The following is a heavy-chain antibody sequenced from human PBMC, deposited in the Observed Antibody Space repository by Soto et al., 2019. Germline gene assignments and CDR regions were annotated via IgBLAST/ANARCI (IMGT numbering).Heavy chain of an antibody. CDR2: INPNSGGT. J-gene: IGHJ6*02. V-gene: IGHV1-2*04. CDR1: GYTFTGYY. Sequence: QVQLVQSGAEVKKPGASVKVSCKASGYTFTGYYMNWVRQAPGQGLEWMGWINPNSGGTNYAQKFQGWVTMARNTPISTPYIELSRLRSDDTAVYYCARDPGESGPYGMDVWGQGTTVTVSS. CDR3: ARDPGESGPYGMDV. D-gene: IGHD1-26*01.